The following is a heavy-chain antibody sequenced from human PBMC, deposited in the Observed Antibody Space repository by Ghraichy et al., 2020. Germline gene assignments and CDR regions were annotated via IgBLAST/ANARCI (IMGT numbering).Heavy chain of an antibody. CDR1: GGSFSNYY. V-gene: IGHV4-34*01. J-gene: IGHJ6*02. D-gene: IGHD3-22*01. CDR2: INHSGST. CDR3: ARATVRDGMDV. Sequence: GSLRLSCAVFGGSFSNYYWTWIRQPPGKGLEWIGEINHSGSTNYNASLKSRIIILVDTSKNQFSLQLTSVTAADTAVYYCARATVRDGMDVWGQGTTVTVSS.